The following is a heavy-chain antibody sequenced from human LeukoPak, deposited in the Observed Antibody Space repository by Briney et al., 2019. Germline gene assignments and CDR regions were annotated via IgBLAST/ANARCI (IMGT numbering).Heavy chain of an antibody. CDR2: IKQDGSEK. J-gene: IGHJ4*02. V-gene: IGHV3-7*01. D-gene: IGHD3-9*01. CDR3: ARENYDILTLDYYFDY. Sequence: GGSLRLSCAASGFTFSSYWMSWVRQAPGKGLEWVANIKQDGSEKYYVDSVKGRFTISRDNAKNSLYLQMNSLRAEDTAVYYCARENYDILTLDYYFDYWGQGTLVTVSS. CDR1: GFTFSSYW.